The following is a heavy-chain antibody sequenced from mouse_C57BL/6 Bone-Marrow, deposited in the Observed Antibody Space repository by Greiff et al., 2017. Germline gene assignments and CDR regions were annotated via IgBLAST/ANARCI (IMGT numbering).Heavy chain of an antibody. J-gene: IGHJ2*01. CDR1: GYAFTNYL. Sequence: VQLQQSGAELVRPGTSVKVSCKASGYAFTNYLIEWVKQRPGQGLEWIGVINPGSGGTNYNEKFKGKATLTADKSSSTAYMQLSSLTSEDSAVYFCARRGTTTVVAHYFDYWGQGTTLTVSS. D-gene: IGHD1-1*01. CDR2: INPGSGGT. CDR3: ARRGTTTVVAHYFDY. V-gene: IGHV1-54*01.